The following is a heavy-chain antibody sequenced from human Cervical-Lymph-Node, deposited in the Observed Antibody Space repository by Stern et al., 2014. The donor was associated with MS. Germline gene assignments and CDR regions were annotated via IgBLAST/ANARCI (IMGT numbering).Heavy chain of an antibody. CDR1: GFSLDTPGVR. CDR2: IYWDDDR. CDR3: AQVSVEVGGQFEY. V-gene: IGHV2-5*02. J-gene: IGHJ4*02. D-gene: IGHD6-19*01. Sequence: QVTLRESGPTLVKPTQTLTLTCTFSGFSLDTPGVRVGRIRQPPGKALERLALIYWDDDRHYRPSLKSRLTLTKDTSKNQVVFTMTNMDPVDTATYHCAQVSVEVGGQFEYWGQGTLVTVSS.